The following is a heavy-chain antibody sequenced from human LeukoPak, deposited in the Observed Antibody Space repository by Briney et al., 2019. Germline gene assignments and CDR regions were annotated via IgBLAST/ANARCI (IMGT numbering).Heavy chain of an antibody. CDR1: GFTFSNYW. CDR3: ARDWGAAGLWDY. Sequence: PGGSLRLSCASSGFTFSNYWMSWVRQAPGKGLEWVANIKEDGSEKDYVDSVKGRFTISRDNAKNSLYLQMNSLRAEDTAIYYCARDWGAAGLWDYWGQGTLLTVSS. CDR2: IKEDGSEK. D-gene: IGHD6-13*01. V-gene: IGHV3-7*05. J-gene: IGHJ4*02.